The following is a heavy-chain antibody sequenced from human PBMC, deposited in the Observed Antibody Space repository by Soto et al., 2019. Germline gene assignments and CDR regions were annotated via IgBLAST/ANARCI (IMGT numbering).Heavy chain of an antibody. V-gene: IGHV1-46*01. Sequence: ASVEVSCKASGYTFTSYYMHWVRQAPGQGLEWMGIIYPSGGSTSYAQKFQGRVTMTRDTSTSTVYMELSSLRSEDTAVYYCARDFTYDSSGYNHNWFDPWGQGTLVTVSS. CDR1: GYTFTSYY. D-gene: IGHD3-22*01. CDR3: ARDFTYDSSGYNHNWFDP. CDR2: IYPSGGST. J-gene: IGHJ5*02.